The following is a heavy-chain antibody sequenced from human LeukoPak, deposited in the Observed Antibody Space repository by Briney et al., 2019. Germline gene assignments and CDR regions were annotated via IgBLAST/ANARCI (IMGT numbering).Heavy chain of an antibody. CDR1: GYTFTSYA. CDR2: INAGNGNT. CDR3: ATSAGLRYFDWGFDY. J-gene: IGHJ4*02. V-gene: IGHV1-3*01. D-gene: IGHD3-9*01. Sequence: ASVKVSCKASGYTFTSYAMHWVRQAPGQRLDWLGWINAGNGNTKYSQKFQGRVTITRDTSASTAYMELSSLRSEDTAVYYCATSAGLRYFDWGFDYWGQGTLVTVSS.